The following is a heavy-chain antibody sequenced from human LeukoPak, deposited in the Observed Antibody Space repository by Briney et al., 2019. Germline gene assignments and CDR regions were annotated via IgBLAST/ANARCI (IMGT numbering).Heavy chain of an antibody. J-gene: IGHJ6*02. Sequence: GASVKVSCKASGYTFSSYAMHWVRQAPGQRLEWMGWINAGNGNTKYSQKFQGRVTITRDTSASTAYMELSSLRSEDTAVYYCARARGYKDDYGPYYYYGMDVWGQGTTVTVSS. CDR2: INAGNGNT. CDR1: GYTFSSYA. D-gene: IGHD4-17*01. V-gene: IGHV1-3*01. CDR3: ARARGYKDDYGPYYYYGMDV.